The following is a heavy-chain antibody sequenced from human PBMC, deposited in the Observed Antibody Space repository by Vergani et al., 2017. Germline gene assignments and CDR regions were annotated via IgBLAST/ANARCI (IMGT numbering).Heavy chain of an antibody. CDR2: ISGSGGST. D-gene: IGHD6-19*01. CDR1: GFTFSSYA. Sequence: EVQLLESGGGLVQPGGSLRLSCAASGFTFSSYAMSWVRQAPGKGLEWVSAISGSGGSTYYADSVKGRFTISRDNAKNSLYLQMNSLRAEDTAVYYCAGSSSGWYDGGEDYWGQGTLVTVSS. J-gene: IGHJ4*02. CDR3: AGSSSGWYDGGEDY. V-gene: IGHV3-23*01.